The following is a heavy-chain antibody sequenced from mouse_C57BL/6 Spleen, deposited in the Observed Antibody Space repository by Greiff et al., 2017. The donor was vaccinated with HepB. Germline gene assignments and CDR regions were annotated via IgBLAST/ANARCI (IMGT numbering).Heavy chain of an antibody. J-gene: IGHJ4*01. CDR3: ARGPYYYGSSDEAMDY. CDR2: INPSNGGT. Sequence: VQLQQPGTELVKPGASVKLSCKASGYTFTSYWMHWVKQRPGQGLEWIGNINPSNGGTNYNEKFKSKATLTVDKSSSTAYMQLSSLTSEDSAVYYCARGPYYYGSSDEAMDYWGQGTSVTVSS. D-gene: IGHD1-1*01. CDR1: GYTFTSYW. V-gene: IGHV1-53*01.